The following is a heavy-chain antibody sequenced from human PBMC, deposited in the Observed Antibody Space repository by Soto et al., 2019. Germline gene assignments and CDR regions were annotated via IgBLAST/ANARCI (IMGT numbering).Heavy chain of an antibody. D-gene: IGHD6-13*01. CDR1: GFTFSSSA. V-gene: IGHV3-23*01. Sequence: GGSLRLSCAASGFTFSSSAMSWVRQAPGKGLEWGSASSGSGGSTSYADAVKGRFTISRDNSRSTLYLQMNSLRAEVTAVYYCPRLRYSSDYCCQGSLGTVSS. J-gene: IGHJ4*02. CDR2: SSGSGGST. CDR3: PRLRYSSDY.